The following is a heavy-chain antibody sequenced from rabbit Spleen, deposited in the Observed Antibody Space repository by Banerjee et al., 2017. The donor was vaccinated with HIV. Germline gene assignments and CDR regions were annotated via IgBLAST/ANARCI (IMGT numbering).Heavy chain of an antibody. CDR1: GFSFSDRDV. CDR3: ARDTGSSFSTYGMDL. V-gene: IGHV1S45*01. Sequence: QEQLVESGGGLVKPEGSLTLTCKASGFSFSDRDVMCWVCQAPGKGLELIACIDTGYSGFTYFATWAKGRFTCSKTSSTTVTLQMTSLTAADTATYFCARDTGSSFSTYGMDLWGPGTLVTVS. J-gene: IGHJ6*01. CDR2: IDTGYSGFT. D-gene: IGHD8-1*01.